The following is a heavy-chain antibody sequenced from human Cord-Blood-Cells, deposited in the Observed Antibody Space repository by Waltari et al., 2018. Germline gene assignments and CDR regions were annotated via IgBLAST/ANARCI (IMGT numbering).Heavy chain of an antibody. CDR1: GDSVSSNTAA. Sequence: QVQLQQSGPGLVQHSQTISLTCAISGDSVSSNTAAWNCIRQSPSRVLAWLGRTYYRSKWYNDYAVSVKSRITINPDTSKNQFSLQLNSVTPEDTAVYYCARVAYSSSSVGAFDIWGQGTMVTVSS. V-gene: IGHV6-1*01. D-gene: IGHD6-6*01. CDR3: ARVAYSSSSVGAFDI. J-gene: IGHJ3*02. CDR2: TYYRSKWYN.